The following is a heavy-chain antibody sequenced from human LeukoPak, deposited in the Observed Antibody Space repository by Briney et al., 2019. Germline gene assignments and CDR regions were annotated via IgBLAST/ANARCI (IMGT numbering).Heavy chain of an antibody. J-gene: IGHJ5*02. V-gene: IGHV5-51*01. D-gene: IGHD5-24*01. Sequence: TGESLKISCKGSGYSFTSYWIGWVRQMPGKGLEWMGIIYPGDSDTRYSPSFQGQVTISADKSISTAYLQWSSLKASDTAMYYCARRRDGYTQPEVELTNWFDPWGQGTLVTVSS. CDR1: GYSFTSYW. CDR3: ARRRDGYTQPEVELTNWFDP. CDR2: IYPGDSDT.